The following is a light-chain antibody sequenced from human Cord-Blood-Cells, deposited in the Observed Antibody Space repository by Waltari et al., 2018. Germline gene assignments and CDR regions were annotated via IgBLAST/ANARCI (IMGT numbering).Light chain of an antibody. CDR1: SSDAGGYNY. V-gene: IGLV2-14*01. CDR3: SSYTSSSTYV. J-gene: IGLJ1*01. CDR2: DVS. Sequence: QSALTQPASVSGSPGQSITISCTGTSSDAGGYNYVSWYQQHPGKAPKLMIYDVSNRPSGFSNRFSGSKSGNTASLTISGLQAEDEADYYCSSYTSSSTYVFGTGTKVTVL.